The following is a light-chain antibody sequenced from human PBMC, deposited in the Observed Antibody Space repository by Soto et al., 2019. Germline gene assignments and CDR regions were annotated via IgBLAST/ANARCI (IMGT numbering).Light chain of an antibody. CDR2: DVS. Sequence: QSVLTQPRSVSGSPGQSVTISCTGTSSDVGGYNFVSWYQQHPGKAPKLRIYDVSKRPSGVPDRFSGSKSGTTAPLTISGFQAEDETDYYCWSYGCTSSYVFGTGTKVTVL. CDR3: WSYGCTSSYV. V-gene: IGLV2-11*01. J-gene: IGLJ1*01. CDR1: SSDVGGYNF.